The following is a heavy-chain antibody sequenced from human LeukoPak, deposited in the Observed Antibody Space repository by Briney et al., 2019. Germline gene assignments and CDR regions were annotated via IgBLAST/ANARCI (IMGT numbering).Heavy chain of an antibody. D-gene: IGHD4-17*01. CDR3: AKDDGDYAKGYYFDY. J-gene: IGHJ4*02. CDR1: GFTFSSYA. V-gene: IGHV3-23*01. CDR2: LSIDGVNT. Sequence: PGGSLRLSCAASGFTFSSYAMHWVRQAPGKGLEWVSALSIDGVNTYYADSVKGRFIISRDNSKNTLYLQMNSLRAEDTAVYYCAKDDGDYAKGYYFDYWGPGTLVTVSS.